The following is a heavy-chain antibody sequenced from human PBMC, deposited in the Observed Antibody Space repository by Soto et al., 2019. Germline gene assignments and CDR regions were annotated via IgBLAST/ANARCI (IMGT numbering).Heavy chain of an antibody. CDR3: ARRYGASFDY. CDR2: IYYSGST. J-gene: IGHJ4*02. CDR1: DGWIGGRGGY. D-gene: IGHD4-17*01. Sequence: VADGWIGGRGGYWSWIRQPPGKGLEWIGYIYYSGSTNYNPSLKSRVTISVDTSKNQFSLKLSSVTAADTDVYYCARRYGASFDYWGQGTLVTVSS. V-gene: IGHV4-61*08.